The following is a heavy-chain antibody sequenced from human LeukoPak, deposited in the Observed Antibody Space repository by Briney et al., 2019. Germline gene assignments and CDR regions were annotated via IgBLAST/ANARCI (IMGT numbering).Heavy chain of an antibody. D-gene: IGHD5-12*01. J-gene: IGHJ3*02. Sequence: SETLSLTCTVSGGSISSYYWSWIRQPPGKGLEWIGYIYYSGSTNYNPSLKSRVTISVDTSKNQFSLKLSSVTAADTAVYYCARRDRGLTDAFDIWGQGTMVTVSS. CDR2: IYYSGST. CDR1: GGSISSYY. V-gene: IGHV4-59*08. CDR3: ARRDRGLTDAFDI.